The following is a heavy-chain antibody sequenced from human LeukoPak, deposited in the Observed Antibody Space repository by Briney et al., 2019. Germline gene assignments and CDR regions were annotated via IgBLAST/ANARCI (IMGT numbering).Heavy chain of an antibody. V-gene: IGHV3-15*01. Sequence: GGSLRLSCAASGFTFSNAWMSWVRQAQGKGLEWVGRIKSKTDGGTTDYAAPVKGRFTISRDDSKNTLYLQMNSLKTEDTAVYYCTTGLYCSSTSCYYFDYWGQGTLVTVSS. CDR2: IKSKTDGGTT. J-gene: IGHJ4*02. CDR3: TTGLYCSSTSCYYFDY. D-gene: IGHD2-2*01. CDR1: GFTFSNAW.